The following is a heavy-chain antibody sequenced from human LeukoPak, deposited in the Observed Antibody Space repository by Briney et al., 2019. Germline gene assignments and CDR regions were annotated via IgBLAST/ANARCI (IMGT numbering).Heavy chain of an antibody. CDR1: GGSFSGYY. D-gene: IGHD1-26*01. CDR3: ARVTSRSPGY. CDR2: INHSGST. V-gene: IGHV4-34*01. J-gene: IGHJ4*02. Sequence: PSETLSLTCAVYGGSFSGYYWSWIRQPPGKGLEWIGEINHSGSTNYNPSLKSRVTISVDTSKNQFSLKLSSVTAADTAVYYCARVTSRSPGYWGQGTLVTVSS.